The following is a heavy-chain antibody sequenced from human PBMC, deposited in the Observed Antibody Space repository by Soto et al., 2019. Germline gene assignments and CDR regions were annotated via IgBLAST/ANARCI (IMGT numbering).Heavy chain of an antibody. V-gene: IGHV1-2*04. CDR1: GYTFTGYY. D-gene: IGHD3-22*01. Sequence: ASVKVSCKASGYTFTGYYMHWVRQAPGQGLEWMGWINPNSGGTNYAQKFQGWVTMTRDTSISTAYMELSRLRSDDTAVYYCAKDLKITMIVADAFDIWGQGTMVTVSS. CDR2: INPNSGGT. CDR3: AKDLKITMIVADAFDI. J-gene: IGHJ3*02.